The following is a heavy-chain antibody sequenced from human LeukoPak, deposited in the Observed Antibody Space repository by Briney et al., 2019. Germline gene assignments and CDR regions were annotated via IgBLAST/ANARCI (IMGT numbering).Heavy chain of an antibody. Sequence: GGSLRLPCAASGFIFSTYGLHWVRQAPGKGLEWVAFIRFDGSNKYYADSVKGRFTISRDNSKNTLYLQMNSLRGEDTAVYYCAKAAGYNHGLGPLDYWGQGTLVTVSS. CDR1: GFIFSTYG. D-gene: IGHD1-1*01. J-gene: IGHJ4*02. CDR3: AKAAGYNHGLGPLDY. CDR2: IRFDGSNK. V-gene: IGHV3-30*02.